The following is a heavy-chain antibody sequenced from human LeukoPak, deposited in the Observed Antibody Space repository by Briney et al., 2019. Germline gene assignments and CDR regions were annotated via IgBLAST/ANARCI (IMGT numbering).Heavy chain of an antibody. Sequence: GGSVKDSCKASGYTLTSYVISWVRPAPGQGLEWMGRISAYNGNTNYAQKLQGRVTMTTDISTSTAYMELRSLRSDDTAVYYCARPRLTYYYGSGSYSLSHWGQGTLVTVSS. D-gene: IGHD3-10*01. CDR1: GYTLTSYV. CDR3: ARPRLTYYYGSGSYSLSH. J-gene: IGHJ4*02. CDR2: ISAYNGNT. V-gene: IGHV1-18*01.